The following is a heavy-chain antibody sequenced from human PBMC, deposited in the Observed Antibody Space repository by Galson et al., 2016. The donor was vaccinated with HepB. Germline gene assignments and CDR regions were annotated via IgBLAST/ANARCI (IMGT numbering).Heavy chain of an antibody. D-gene: IGHD3-22*01. CDR1: RGSFSAYY. J-gene: IGHJ4*02. CDR2: VNHLGST. CDR3: ARGLVQYFDY. Sequence: SETLSLTCNVFRGSFSAYYWSWIRQPPGKGLEWIGEVNHLGSTNYNPSLKSRVTISVDTSKNQFSLKLSSVTAADTAVYYCARGLVQYFDYWGQGTLVTVSS. V-gene: IGHV4-34*01.